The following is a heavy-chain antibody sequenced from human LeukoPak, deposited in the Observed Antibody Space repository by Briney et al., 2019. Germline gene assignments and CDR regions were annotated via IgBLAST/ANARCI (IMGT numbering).Heavy chain of an antibody. CDR3: ARDRAYNSFDY. D-gene: IGHD5-24*01. J-gene: IGHJ4*02. V-gene: IGHV3-7*01. CDR1: GFSFSDSW. CDR2: MNPDGSQR. Sequence: GGSLRLSCAASGFSFSDSWMNWVRQAPGKGLEWVASMNPDGSQRYYADSVRGRFTISRDNPKSPLYLQMNSLRAEDTATYFCARDRAYNSFDYWGQGTLVIVSS.